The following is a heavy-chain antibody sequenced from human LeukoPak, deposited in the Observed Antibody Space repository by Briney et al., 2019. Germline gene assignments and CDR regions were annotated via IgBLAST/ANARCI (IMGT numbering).Heavy chain of an antibody. CDR1: GGSFSGYY. V-gene: IGHV4-34*01. Sequence: SETLSLTCAVYGGSFSGYYWSWIRQPPGKGLEWIGEINHSGSTNYNPSLKSRVTISVDTSKNQFSLKLSSVTAADTAVYYCARVPRRIAAAGTGRFDPWGQGTLVTVSS. D-gene: IGHD6-13*01. CDR3: ARVPRRIAAAGTGRFDP. J-gene: IGHJ5*02. CDR2: INHSGST.